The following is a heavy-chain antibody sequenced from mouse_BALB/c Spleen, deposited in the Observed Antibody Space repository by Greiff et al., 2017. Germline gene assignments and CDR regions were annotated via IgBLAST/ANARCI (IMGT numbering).Heavy chain of an antibody. CDR2: INPSTGYT. J-gene: IGHJ4*01. CDR1: GYTFTSYW. V-gene: IGHV1-7*01. Sequence: VQLQQSGAELAKPGASVKMSCKASGYTFTSYWMHWVKQRPGQGLEWIGYINPSTGYTEYNQKFKDKATLTADKSSSTAYMQLSSLTSEDSAVYYCARRWLPPYYYAMDYWGQGTSVTVSS. D-gene: IGHD2-3*01. CDR3: ARRWLPPYYYAMDY.